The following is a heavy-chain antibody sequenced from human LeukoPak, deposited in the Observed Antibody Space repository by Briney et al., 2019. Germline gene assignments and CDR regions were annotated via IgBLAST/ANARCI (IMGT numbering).Heavy chain of an antibody. CDR3: AKSRGSGSNMARGVNFDF. V-gene: IGHV3-23*01. Sequence: PGGSLRLSCAASGFTFSSYGMSWVRQAPGKGLEWVSAISGSGGSTYYADSVKGRFTISRDNSKNTLFLQMNSLRGEDTALYYCAKSRGSGSNMARGVNFDFWGQGTLVTVSP. J-gene: IGHJ4*02. D-gene: IGHD3-10*01. CDR2: ISGSGGST. CDR1: GFTFSSYG.